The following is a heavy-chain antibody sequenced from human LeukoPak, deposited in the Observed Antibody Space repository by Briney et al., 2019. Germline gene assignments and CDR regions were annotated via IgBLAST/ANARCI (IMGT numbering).Heavy chain of an antibody. CDR3: ARAYTGTGWGHFDY. V-gene: IGHV3-30-3*01. Sequence: GGSLRLSCAASGFTFSSYAMSWVRQAPAKGLEWVAVISSDGGSEYYAPSVKGRFTISRDTSKNTLFLDMNSLRGDDTALYYCARAYTGTGWGHFDYWGQGTLVTVSS. CDR2: ISSDGGSE. J-gene: IGHJ4*02. CDR1: GFTFSSYA. D-gene: IGHD3-9*01.